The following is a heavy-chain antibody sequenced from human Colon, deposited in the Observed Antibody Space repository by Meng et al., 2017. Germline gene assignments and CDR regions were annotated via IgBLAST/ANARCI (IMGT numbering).Heavy chain of an antibody. CDR1: GYSFRTYA. J-gene: IGHJ4*02. CDR3: VRHNGDSDFDY. V-gene: IGHV7-4-1*02. Sequence: QVQLVQSGSELKKPGDSVKVSCKASGYSFRTYAINWVRQAPGQGLQWMGWINMYTGDPSYVEGFAGRFVFSLDISVSTAYLQISSLKAEDTAVYFCVRHNGDSDFDYWGQGTPVTVSS. CDR2: INMYTGDP. D-gene: IGHD2-21*02.